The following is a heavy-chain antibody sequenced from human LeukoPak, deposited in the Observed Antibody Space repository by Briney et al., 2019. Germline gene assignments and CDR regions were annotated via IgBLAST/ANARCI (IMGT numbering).Heavy chain of an antibody. J-gene: IGHJ4*02. V-gene: IGHV3-21*06. CDR3: ARGLSHDSSGYYLFDY. CDR1: GFTFSSHR. CDR2: ISSSSTSI. Sequence: GGSLRLSCTASGFTFSSHRMNWVRQAPGRGLEWVSSISSSSTSIYYADSVKGRFTISRDSAKNSLYLQMSSLRAEDTAVYYCARGLSHDSSGYYLFDYWGQGTLVTVSS. D-gene: IGHD3-22*01.